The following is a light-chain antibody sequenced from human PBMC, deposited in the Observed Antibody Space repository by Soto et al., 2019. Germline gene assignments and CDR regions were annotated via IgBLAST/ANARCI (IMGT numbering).Light chain of an antibody. V-gene: IGKV3-11*01. Sequence: EILMTQSPATLSVSPGERVTLSCRASQSVSSYLAWYQQKPGQAPRLLIYDASNRATGIPARFSGSGSGTDFTLTISSLEPEDFAVYYCQQRSNWITFGQGTRLEIK. J-gene: IGKJ5*01. CDR1: QSVSSY. CDR3: QQRSNWIT. CDR2: DAS.